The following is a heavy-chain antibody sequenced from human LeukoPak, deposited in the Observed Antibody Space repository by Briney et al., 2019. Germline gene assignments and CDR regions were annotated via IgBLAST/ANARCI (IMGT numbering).Heavy chain of an antibody. CDR2: ISSSSSYI. J-gene: IGHJ4*02. CDR1: GFTFSSYS. CDR3: AKDSYDSSGYYPI. D-gene: IGHD3-22*01. Sequence: GGSLRLSCAASGFTFSSYSMNWVRQAPGKGLEWVSSISSSSSYIYYADSLKGRFTISRDNAENSLYLQMNSLRAEDTAVYYCAKDSYDSSGYYPIWGQGTLVTVSS. V-gene: IGHV3-21*04.